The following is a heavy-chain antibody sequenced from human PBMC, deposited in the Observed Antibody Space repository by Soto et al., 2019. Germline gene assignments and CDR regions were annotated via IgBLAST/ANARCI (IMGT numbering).Heavy chain of an antibody. J-gene: IGHJ4*02. V-gene: IGHV3-7*01. CDR2: XXXXGXXX. CDR1: GFTFSSYW. Sequence: PGGSLRLSCAASGFTFSSYWMSWVRQAPGKGLEXVAXXXXXGXXXYYVDSVKGRFTISRDNAKNSLYLQMKSLRAEDTAVYYCAREGSGYWGQGTLVTVSS. CDR3: AREGSGY.